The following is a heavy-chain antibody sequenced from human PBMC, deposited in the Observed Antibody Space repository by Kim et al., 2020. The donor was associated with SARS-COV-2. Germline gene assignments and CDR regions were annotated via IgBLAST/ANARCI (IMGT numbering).Heavy chain of an antibody. CDR3: ARAFYYDSSVGYYFDY. Sequence: GGSLRLSCAASGFTFSSYGMHWVRQAPGKGLEWVAVIWYDGSNKYYADSVKGRFTISRDNSKNTLYLQMNSLRAEDTAVYYCARAFYYDSSVGYYFDYWGQGTLVTVSS. CDR2: IWYDGSNK. CDR1: GFTFSSYG. J-gene: IGHJ4*02. V-gene: IGHV3-33*01. D-gene: IGHD3-22*01.